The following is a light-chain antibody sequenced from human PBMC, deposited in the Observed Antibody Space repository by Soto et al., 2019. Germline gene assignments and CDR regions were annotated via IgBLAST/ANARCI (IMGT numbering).Light chain of an antibody. CDR1: QDISHF. CDR2: GAS. Sequence: DIQMTQSPSSLSASVGDIVTLTCRASQDISHFLAWYQQRPGKVPKLLIYGASTLQSGVPSRFSGSGSGTDFTLTISSLQPEDVATYYCLKYNKDAPGTFGQGNKVEI. V-gene: IGKV1-27*01. CDR3: LKYNKDAPGT. J-gene: IGKJ1*01.